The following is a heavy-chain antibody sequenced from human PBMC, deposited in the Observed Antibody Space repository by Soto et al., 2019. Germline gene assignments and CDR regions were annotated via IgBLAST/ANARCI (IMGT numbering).Heavy chain of an antibody. CDR3: AHRPIVGAAI. CDR1: GGSISNSNW. J-gene: IGHJ4*02. V-gene: IGHV4-4*02. CDR2: IYHSGST. D-gene: IGHD1-26*01. Sequence: QVQLQESGPGLVKPSGTLSLTCGVFGGSISNSNWWTWVRQPPGKGLEWIGEIYHSGSTNYNSSLMVRVTISLDTVNNQFSLKLTSVTAADTAVYYCAHRPIVGAAIWGQGPLVTVSS.